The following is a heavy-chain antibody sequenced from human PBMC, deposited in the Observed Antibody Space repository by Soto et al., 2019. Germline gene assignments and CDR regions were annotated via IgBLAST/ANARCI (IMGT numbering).Heavy chain of an antibody. V-gene: IGHV3-7*01. Sequence: GGSLRLSCAASGFTFSSYWMTWVRQAPGKGLEWVANIKQDGSEKYYADSVRGRFTMSRDNAKNSLYLQMNSLRAEDTAVYYCARVVGATQMDFDYWGQGTLVTVSS. CDR1: GFTFSSYW. D-gene: IGHD1-26*01. CDR2: IKQDGSEK. J-gene: IGHJ4*02. CDR3: ARVVGATQMDFDY.